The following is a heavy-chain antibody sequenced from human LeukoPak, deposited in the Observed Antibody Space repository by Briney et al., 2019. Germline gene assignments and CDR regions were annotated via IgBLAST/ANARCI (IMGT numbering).Heavy chain of an antibody. CDR1: GFTFRNYA. CDR3: ASSFYGGRLGYFDL. V-gene: IGHV3-23*01. D-gene: IGHD5/OR15-5a*01. J-gene: IGHJ2*01. CDR2: ISGSDGTT. Sequence: GGSLRLSCAASGFTFRNYAMSWVRQAPGKGLEWVSGISGSDGTTYSADSVKGRFTISRDNAKNSLYLQMNSLRAEDTAVYYCASSFYGGRLGYFDLWGRGTLVTVSS.